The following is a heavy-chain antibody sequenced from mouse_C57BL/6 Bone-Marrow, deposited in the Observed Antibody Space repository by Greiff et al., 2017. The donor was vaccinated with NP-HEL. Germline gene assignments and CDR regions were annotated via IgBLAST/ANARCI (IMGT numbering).Heavy chain of an antibody. Sequence: QVQLQQPGAELVRPGSSVKLSCKASGYTFTSYWMDWVKQRPGQGLEWIGNIYPSDSDTHYNQQFKDKATLHVDKSSSTAYLQLSSLASEDSAVYDCARSDYDGNYVDAYWGQGTLVTVSA. CDR3: ARSDYDGNYVDAY. CDR2: IYPSDSDT. D-gene: IGHD2-1*01. CDR1: GYTFTSYW. J-gene: IGHJ3*01. V-gene: IGHV1-61*01.